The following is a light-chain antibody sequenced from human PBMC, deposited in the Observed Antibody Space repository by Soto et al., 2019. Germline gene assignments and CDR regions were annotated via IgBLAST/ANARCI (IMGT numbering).Light chain of an antibody. CDR1: QSVLYSSHHKHY. CDR3: QQYYSTPPVT. Sequence: DIVMTQSPDSLAVSLGERATINCKSSQSVLYSSHHKHYLAWYQQKPGQPPKLLIYWASTRESGVPDRFSGSGSGTDFTLTISSLQAEDVAVYYCQQYYSTPPVTFGPGTKVDIK. J-gene: IGKJ3*01. CDR2: WAS. V-gene: IGKV4-1*01.